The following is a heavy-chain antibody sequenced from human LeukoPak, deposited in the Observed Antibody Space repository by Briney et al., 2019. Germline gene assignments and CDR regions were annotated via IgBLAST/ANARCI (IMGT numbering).Heavy chain of an antibody. Sequence: SETLSLTCTVSSGSISTSNYYWGWVRQPPGKALEWIGNIFYSGSTYYSPSLKSRVTISLDTSRNQFSLKLNSVTAADTAVYYCARSDGYGLIGIWGQGTMVTVSS. CDR1: SGSISTSNYY. CDR3: ARSDGYGLIGI. D-gene: IGHD3-10*01. CDR2: IFYSGST. V-gene: IGHV4-39*07. J-gene: IGHJ3*02.